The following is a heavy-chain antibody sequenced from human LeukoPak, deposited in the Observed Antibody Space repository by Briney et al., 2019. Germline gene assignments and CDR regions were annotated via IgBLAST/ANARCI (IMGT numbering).Heavy chain of an antibody. D-gene: IGHD2-2*01. CDR1: GGSFSGYY. CDR3: ARGLVVPAAIPFDY. V-gene: IGHV4-34*01. J-gene: IGHJ4*02. CDR2: INHSGST. Sequence: SETLSLTCAVHGGSFSGYYWSWIRQPPGKGLEWIGEINHSGSTNYNPSLKSRVTISVDTSKNQFSLKLSSVTAADTAVYYCARGLVVPAAIPFDYWGQGTLVTVSS.